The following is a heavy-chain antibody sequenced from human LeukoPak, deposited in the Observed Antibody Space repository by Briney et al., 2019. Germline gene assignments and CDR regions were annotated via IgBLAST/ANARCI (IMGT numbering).Heavy chain of an antibody. CDR3: ARGTYGMDV. V-gene: IGHV1-69*02. CDR1: GGTFISYT. CDR2: IIPLLGIA. J-gene: IGHJ6*02. Sequence: GASVKVSCKASGGTFISYTISWVRQAPGQGLEWMGRIIPLLGIANYAQKFQGRVTITADKSTSAAYMELSSLRSEDTAVYYCARGTYGMDVWGQGTTVTVSS. D-gene: IGHD1-1*01.